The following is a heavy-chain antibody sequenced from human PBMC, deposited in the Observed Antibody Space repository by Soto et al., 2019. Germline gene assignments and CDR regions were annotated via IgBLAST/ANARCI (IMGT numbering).Heavy chain of an antibody. J-gene: IGHJ4*02. Sequence: PSETLSLTCTVSGGSISSYYWSWIRQPPGKGLEWIGYIYYSGSTNYNPSLKSRVTISVDTSKNQFSLKLSSVTAADTAVYYCAIELVAGTLDYGGQGTLVSVSS. V-gene: IGHV4-59*01. CDR2: IYYSGST. CDR3: AIELVAGTLDY. D-gene: IGHD6-19*01. CDR1: GGSISSYY.